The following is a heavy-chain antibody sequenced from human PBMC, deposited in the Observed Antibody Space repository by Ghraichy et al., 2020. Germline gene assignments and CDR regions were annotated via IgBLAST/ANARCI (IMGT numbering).Heavy chain of an antibody. J-gene: IGHJ3*02. CDR2: IKEDGSDK. CDR3: ASRRVVAGRYHAFAI. Sequence: LSLTCAASGFTFSNFWMDWVRQAPGRGLEWVANIKEDGSDKYYVDSVRGRFTISRDNAKNSLYLQMNSLRAEDTAVYYCASRRVVAGRYHAFAIWGQGTMVTVSS. CDR1: GFTFSNFW. V-gene: IGHV3-7*03. D-gene: IGHD6-19*01.